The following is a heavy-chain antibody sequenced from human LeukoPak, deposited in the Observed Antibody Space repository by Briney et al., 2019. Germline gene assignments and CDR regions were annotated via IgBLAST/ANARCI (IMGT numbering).Heavy chain of an antibody. CDR3: ARSYYDFDMDV. D-gene: IGHD3-3*01. J-gene: IGHJ6*03. V-gene: IGHV4-34*01. CDR2: INHSGST. Sequence: SETLSLTCTVSGDSISSYYWSWIRQPPGKGLEWIGEINHSGSTNYNPSLKSRVTISVDTSKNQFSLKLSSVTAADTAVYYCARSYYDFDMDVWGKGTTVTVSS. CDR1: GDSISSYY.